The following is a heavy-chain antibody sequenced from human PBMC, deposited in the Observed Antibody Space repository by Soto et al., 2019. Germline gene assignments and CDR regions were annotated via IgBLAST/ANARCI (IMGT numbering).Heavy chain of an antibody. CDR2: IYHSGSK. Sequence: SETLSLTCAVSGGSISSSNWWSWVRQPAGKGLEWIGEIYHSGSKNYNPSLKSRVTISVDKSKNQFSMKLSSVTAADTAVYYCAREHGRQCMVRKWFDPWGQGTLVTVSS. V-gene: IGHV4-4*02. CDR1: GGSISSSNW. J-gene: IGHJ5*02. D-gene: IGHD6-19*01. CDR3: AREHGRQCMVRKWFDP.